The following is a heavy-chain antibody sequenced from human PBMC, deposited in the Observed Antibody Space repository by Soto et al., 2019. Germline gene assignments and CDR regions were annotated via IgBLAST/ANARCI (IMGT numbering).Heavy chain of an antibody. Sequence: SQTLSLTCAISGDSVSSDSASWNWIRQSPSRGLEWLGRTYYRSKWYIEYAPSVQSRITINPDTSKNQLSLQLNSLTPEDTAVYYCARDGPSSGGFDIWGPGTMVTVSS. J-gene: IGHJ3*02. D-gene: IGHD3-16*01. V-gene: IGHV6-1*01. CDR3: ARDGPSSGGFDI. CDR1: GDSVSSDSAS. CDR2: TYYRSKWYI.